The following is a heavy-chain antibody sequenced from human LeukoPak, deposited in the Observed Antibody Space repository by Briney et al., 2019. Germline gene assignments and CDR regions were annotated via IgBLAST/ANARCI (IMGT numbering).Heavy chain of an antibody. D-gene: IGHD3-16*01. CDR3: ARGRLKAYYFDY. J-gene: IGHJ4*02. V-gene: IGHV4-61*01. CDR1: GGSVSSGSYY. CDR2: IYYSGSN. Sequence: PSETLSLTCTVSGGSVSSGSYYWSWIRQPPGKGLEWIGYIYYSGSNNYNPSLKSRVTISVDTSKNQFSLKLSSVTAADTAVYYCARGRLKAYYFDYWGQGTLVTVSS.